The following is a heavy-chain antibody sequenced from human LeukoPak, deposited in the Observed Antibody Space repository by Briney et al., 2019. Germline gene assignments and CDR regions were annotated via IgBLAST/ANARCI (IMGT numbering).Heavy chain of an antibody. Sequence: SETLSLTCTVSGGSISSYYWSWIRQPPGKGLEWIGEINHSGSTNYNPSLKSRVILSVDTSKNQFSLKLSSVTAADTAVYFCARPILLWFGETHGAFDIWGQGTMVTVSS. D-gene: IGHD3-10*01. V-gene: IGHV4-34*01. CDR1: GGSISSYY. CDR3: ARPILLWFGETHGAFDI. CDR2: INHSGST. J-gene: IGHJ3*02.